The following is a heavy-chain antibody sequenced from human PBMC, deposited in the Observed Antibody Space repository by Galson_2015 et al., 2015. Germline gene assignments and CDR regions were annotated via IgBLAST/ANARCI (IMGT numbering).Heavy chain of an antibody. D-gene: IGHD6-13*01. CDR3: AKVVAAAGTGYNWFDP. Sequence: SLRFSCAASGFTFSSYVMSWVRQAPGKGLEWVSTISGSGGSTYYADSVKGRFTISRDNSKNTLYLQMNSLRAEDTAVYYCAKVVAAAGTGYNWFDPWGQGTLVTVSS. V-gene: IGHV3-23*01. CDR2: ISGSGGST. J-gene: IGHJ5*02. CDR1: GFTFSSYV.